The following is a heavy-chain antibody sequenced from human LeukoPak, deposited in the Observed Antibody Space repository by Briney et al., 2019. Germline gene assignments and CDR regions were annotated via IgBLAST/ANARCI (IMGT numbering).Heavy chain of an antibody. CDR2: ISAYNGNT. J-gene: IGHJ2*01. CDR1: GYTFTSYG. CDR3: ARDGDMATHECWYFDL. V-gene: IGHV1-18*01. Sequence: ASGKVSCKASGYTFTSYGVSWGRQAPGQGLEGRGWISAYNGNTNYAQKQQDRVTMTTDTFTSTAYMELRSLRSDDTAVYYCARDGDMATHECWYFDLWGRGTLVTVSS. D-gene: IGHD5-24*01.